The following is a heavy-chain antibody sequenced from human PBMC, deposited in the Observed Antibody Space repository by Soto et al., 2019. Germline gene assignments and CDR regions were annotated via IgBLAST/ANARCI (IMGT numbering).Heavy chain of an antibody. D-gene: IGHD6-6*01. CDR2: IDPSDSYT. J-gene: IGHJ6*02. CDR3: ASSSSSGTHPPYYYYGMDV. Sequence: RGESLKISCKGSGYSFTSYWISWVRQMPGKGLEWMGRIDPSDSYTNYSPSFQGHVTISADKSISTAYLQWSSLKASDTAMYYCASSSSSGTHPPYYYYGMDVWGQGTTVTVSS. V-gene: IGHV5-10-1*01. CDR1: GYSFTSYW.